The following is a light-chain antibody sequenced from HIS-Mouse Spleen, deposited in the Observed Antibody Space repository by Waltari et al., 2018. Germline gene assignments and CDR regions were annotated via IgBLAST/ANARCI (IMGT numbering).Light chain of an antibody. J-gene: IGLJ1*01. CDR2: DVS. CDR1: SSDGCGYNY. Sequence: QSALTQPRSVSGSPVQSVTISCTGTSSDGCGYNYVSCYQQHPGKAPKLMIYDVSKRPSGVPDRFSGSKSGNTASLTISGLQAEDEADYYCCSYAGSYTGVFGTGTKVTVL. V-gene: IGLV2-11*01. CDR3: CSYAGSYTGV.